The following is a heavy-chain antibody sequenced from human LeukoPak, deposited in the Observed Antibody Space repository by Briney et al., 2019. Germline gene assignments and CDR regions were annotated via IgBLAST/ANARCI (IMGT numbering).Heavy chain of an antibody. CDR1: GYTFTSYY. CDR2: INPSGGST. J-gene: IGHJ4*02. Sequence: GASVKVSCKASGYTFTSYYMHWVRQAPGQGLEWMGIINPSGGSTSYAQRFQGRVTMTRDTSTSTVYMELSSLRSEDTAVYYCARDSTGLIAYDYWGQGTLVTVSS. CDR3: ARDSTGLIAYDY. D-gene: IGHD3-16*01. V-gene: IGHV1-46*01.